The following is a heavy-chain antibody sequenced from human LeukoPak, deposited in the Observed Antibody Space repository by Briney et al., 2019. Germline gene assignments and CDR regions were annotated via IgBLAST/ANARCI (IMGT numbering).Heavy chain of an antibody. Sequence: ASVKVSCKASGYTFTSYGISWVRQATGQGLEWMGWMNPNSGNTGYAQKFQGRVTMTRNTSISTAYMELSSLRSEDTAVYYCARKRVIAAAGTGPGWWFDPWGQGTLVTVSS. CDR1: GYTFTSYG. CDR2: MNPNSGNT. V-gene: IGHV1-8*02. CDR3: ARKRVIAAAGTGPGWWFDP. J-gene: IGHJ5*02. D-gene: IGHD6-13*01.